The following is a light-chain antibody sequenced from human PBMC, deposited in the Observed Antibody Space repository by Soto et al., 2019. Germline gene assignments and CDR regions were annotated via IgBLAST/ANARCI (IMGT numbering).Light chain of an antibody. CDR1: SSDISIYNY. J-gene: IGLJ1*01. V-gene: IGLV2-14*01. CDR3: CSYTRSTNYV. CDR2: EVS. Sequence: QSVLTQPASLSGSPGQSITISCTGTSSDISIYNYVSWYQQHPGKAPKLIIYEVSNRPSGISNRFSGAKSGNTASLTISGLKVEDEADYYCCSYTRSTNYVFGAGPRSPX.